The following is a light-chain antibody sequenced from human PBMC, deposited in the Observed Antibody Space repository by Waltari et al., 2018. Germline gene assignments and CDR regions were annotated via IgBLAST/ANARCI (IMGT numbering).Light chain of an antibody. Sequence: DIQITQSPSSLSASVGDRVTIPCQAKEDITNYLNWYQQKPGKAPKLRIYEASNLETGDPSRFSGSGSETDFTFAISSLQPEDVATYHCQQYQDLPTFGQGTRLEIK. CDR2: EAS. CDR1: EDITNY. V-gene: IGKV1-33*01. CDR3: QQYQDLPT. J-gene: IGKJ5*01.